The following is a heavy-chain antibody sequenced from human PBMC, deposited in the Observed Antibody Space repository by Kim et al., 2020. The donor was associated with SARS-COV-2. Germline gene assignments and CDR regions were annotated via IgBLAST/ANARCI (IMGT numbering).Heavy chain of an antibody. J-gene: IGHJ4*02. Sequence: DSAQGRFTISRDNSKSTRYLQMNSLRADDTAVYDCAAVLVVYAIAGYFDYWGQGTLVTVSS. V-gene: IGHV3-23*02. CDR3: AAVLVVYAIAGYFDY. D-gene: IGHD2-8*02.